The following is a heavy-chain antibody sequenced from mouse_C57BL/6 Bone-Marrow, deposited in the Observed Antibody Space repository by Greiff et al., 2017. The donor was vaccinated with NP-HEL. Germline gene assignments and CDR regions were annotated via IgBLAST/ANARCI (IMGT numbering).Heavy chain of an antibody. V-gene: IGHV1-15*01. CDR1: GYTFTDYG. CDR3: TRGWEDYAIDY. J-gene: IGHJ4*01. CDR2: LDPETGGT. Sequence: QVQLQQSGAELVRPGASVTLSCKASGYTFTDYGMHWVKQTPVHGLEWIGALDPETGGTAYNQKFKGKAILTADKSSSTAYLELRSLTSEYSAVYYFTRGWEDYAIDYWGQGTSVTVTS. D-gene: IGHD4-1*01.